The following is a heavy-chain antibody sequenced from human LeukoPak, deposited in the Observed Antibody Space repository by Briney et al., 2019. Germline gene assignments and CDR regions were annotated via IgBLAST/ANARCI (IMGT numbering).Heavy chain of an antibody. V-gene: IGHV3-74*01. Sequence: GSLRLSCEASGFTFSSYWMDWVRQAPGKGLVWVSGVNSDGTRTRYAESVKGRFSISRDNAKNTLYLQMNSLRAEDTAVYYCARVGSTDSPHAFDIWGQGTMVTVSS. CDR3: ARVGSTDSPHAFDI. CDR1: GFTFSSYW. J-gene: IGHJ3*02. D-gene: IGHD3-22*01. CDR2: VNSDGTRT.